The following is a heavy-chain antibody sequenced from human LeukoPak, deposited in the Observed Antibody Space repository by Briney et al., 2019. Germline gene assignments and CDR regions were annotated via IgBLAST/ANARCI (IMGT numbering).Heavy chain of an antibody. V-gene: IGHV4-34*01. D-gene: IGHD3-16*01. CDR2: INHRGST. CDR3: ARLAIWGYYFDY. Sequence: SETLSLTCAVYGGSFSGYYWSWIRQPPGKGLEWIGEINHRGSTNYNPSLKSRVTISVDTSKNQFSLKLSSVTAADTAVYYCARLAIWGYYFDYWGQGTLVTVSS. J-gene: IGHJ4*02. CDR1: GGSFSGYY.